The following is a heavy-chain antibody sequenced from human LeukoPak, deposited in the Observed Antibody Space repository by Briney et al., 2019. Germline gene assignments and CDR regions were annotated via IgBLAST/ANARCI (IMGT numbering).Heavy chain of an antibody. CDR3: ARSRPGIAVAGIDY. Sequence: SETLSLTCAVSGGSISSSNWWSWVRQPPGKGLEWIGYIYYSGSTNYNPSLKSRVTISVDTSKNQFSLKLSSVTAADTAVYYCARSRPGIAVAGIDYWGQGTLVTVSS. J-gene: IGHJ4*02. V-gene: IGHV4-4*02. CDR2: IYYSGST. CDR1: GGSISSSNW. D-gene: IGHD6-19*01.